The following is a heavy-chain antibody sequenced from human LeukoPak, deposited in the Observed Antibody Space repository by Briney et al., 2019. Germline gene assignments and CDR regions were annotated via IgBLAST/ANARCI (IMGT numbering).Heavy chain of an antibody. J-gene: IGHJ5*02. CDR1: GFTFSSYS. Sequence: GGSLRLSCAASGFTFSSYSMNWVRQAPGKGLEWVSSISSSSSYIYYADSVKGRFTISRGNAKNSLYLQMNSLRAEDTAVYYCAREVGYWSIPNWFDPWGQGTLVTVSS. V-gene: IGHV3-21*01. CDR3: AREVGYWSIPNWFDP. CDR2: ISSSSSYI. D-gene: IGHD2-2*02.